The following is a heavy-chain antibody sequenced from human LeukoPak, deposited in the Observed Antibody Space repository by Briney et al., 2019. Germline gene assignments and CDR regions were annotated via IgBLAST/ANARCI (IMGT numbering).Heavy chain of an antibody. J-gene: IGHJ4*02. CDR1: GASVSGHY. Sequence: SETLSLTCTVSGASVSGHYWSWIRQAPGKGLECIGYIQVNGDTNYNPSLKDRGTLSLDTSKNQFSLRLRSVTAADTAVYYCARTARYFDSWGPGTLVTVSS. D-gene: IGHD2-15*01. CDR2: IQVNGDT. V-gene: IGHV4-4*09. CDR3: ARTARYFDS.